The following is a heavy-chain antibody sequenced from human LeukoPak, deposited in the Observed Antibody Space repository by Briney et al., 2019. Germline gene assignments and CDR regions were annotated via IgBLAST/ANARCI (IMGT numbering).Heavy chain of an antibody. Sequence: ASVKVSCKASGGTFTSYGISWVRQAPGQGLEWMGWISAYNGNTNYAQKLQGRVTMTTDTSTSTAYMELRSLRSDDTAVYYCASSPGGLSANWFDPWGQGTLVTVSS. CDR2: ISAYNGNT. V-gene: IGHV1-18*01. J-gene: IGHJ5*02. D-gene: IGHD1-26*01. CDR1: GGTFTSYG. CDR3: ASSPGGLSANWFDP.